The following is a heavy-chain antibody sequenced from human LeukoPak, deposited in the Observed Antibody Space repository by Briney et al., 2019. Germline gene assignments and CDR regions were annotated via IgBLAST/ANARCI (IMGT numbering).Heavy chain of an antibody. V-gene: IGHV3-33*08. CDR2: IWYDGNLR. CDR1: GFTVSTNY. Sequence: GGSLRLSCAASGFTVSTNYMSWVRQAPGKGLEWVAVIWYDGNLRYYADSVKGRFTISRDDSKNTVYLQMDSLRVEDTAVYSCARRRGGYGEGELDYWGQGTLVTVSS. CDR3: ARRRGGYGEGELDY. D-gene: IGHD4-17*01. J-gene: IGHJ4*02.